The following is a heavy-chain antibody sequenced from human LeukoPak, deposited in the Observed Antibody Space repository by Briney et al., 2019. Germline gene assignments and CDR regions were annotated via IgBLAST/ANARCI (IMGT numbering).Heavy chain of an antibody. J-gene: IGHJ4*02. D-gene: IGHD1-26*01. Sequence: PGGSLRLSCAASGFTFSNYAMSWFGQAPGMGLEWVSIIINSGGGTYYADSVKGRFNISRDNSKNPLYLKMNSLKTDDTAVYYCTRVTGSYYLGDWGQGTLVTVSS. CDR1: GFTFSNYA. CDR3: TRVTGSYYLGD. CDR2: IINSGGGT. V-gene: IGHV3-23*01.